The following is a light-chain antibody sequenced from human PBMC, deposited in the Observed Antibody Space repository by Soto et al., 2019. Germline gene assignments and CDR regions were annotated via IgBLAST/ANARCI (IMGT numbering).Light chain of an antibody. V-gene: IGLV2-14*03. J-gene: IGLJ1*01. Sequence: QSALTQPASVSGSPGQSITISCTGTSSDVGGYNYVSWYQHHPGKVPQLLIYDVGNRPSGVSNRFSGSKSGNTASLTISGLQAEDEADYYCYSYTSSNTYVFGTGTKSPS. CDR1: SSDVGGYNY. CDR3: YSYTSSNTYV. CDR2: DVG.